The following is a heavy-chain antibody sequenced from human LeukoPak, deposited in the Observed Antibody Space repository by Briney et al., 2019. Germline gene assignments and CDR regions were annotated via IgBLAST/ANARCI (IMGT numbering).Heavy chain of an antibody. CDR3: ATAPYDILTGYSPYYFES. V-gene: IGHV3-21*06. CDR2: ISSTSSHI. Sequence: PGGSLRLSCAASGFSLISYNMNWVRQAPGKGLEWVSSISSTSSHIYYADSVKGRFTISRDNAKNSLYLQMNSLSAEDTAMYYCATAPYDILTGYSPYYFESWGQGTLVTVSS. D-gene: IGHD3-9*01. J-gene: IGHJ4*02. CDR1: GFSLISYN.